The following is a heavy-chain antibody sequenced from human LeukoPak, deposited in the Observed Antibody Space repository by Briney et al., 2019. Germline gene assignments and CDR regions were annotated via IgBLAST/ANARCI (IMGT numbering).Heavy chain of an antibody. J-gene: IGHJ4*02. CDR1: GFTFSSYS. D-gene: IGHD6-19*01. CDR3: TRYSSGRGSYFDY. V-gene: IGHV3-66*01. Sequence: GGSLRLSCAASGFTFSSYSMNWVRQAPGKGLEWVSMGRFTISRDSSKDTLFLQMSSLRAEDTAVYYCTRYSSGRGSYFDYWGQGALVTVSS.